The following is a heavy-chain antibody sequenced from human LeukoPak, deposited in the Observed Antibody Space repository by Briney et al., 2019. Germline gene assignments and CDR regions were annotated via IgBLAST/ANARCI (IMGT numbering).Heavy chain of an antibody. CDR2: ISGSGAGT. CDR1: GFTFSSYA. Sequence: GGSLRLSCAASGFTFSSYAMHWVRQAPGKGLEWVSGISGSGAGTYYADSVKGRFTISRDNSKNTMFLQMNSLRAEDTAVYYCARGPNRIAVAGPNWFDPWGQGTLVTVSS. J-gene: IGHJ5*02. CDR3: ARGPNRIAVAGPNWFDP. D-gene: IGHD6-19*01. V-gene: IGHV3-23*01.